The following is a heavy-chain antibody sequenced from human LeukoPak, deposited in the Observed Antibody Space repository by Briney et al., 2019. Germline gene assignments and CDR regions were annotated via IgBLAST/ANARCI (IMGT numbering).Heavy chain of an antibody. CDR3: ARDRLNRFDP. J-gene: IGHJ5*02. D-gene: IGHD2-21*01. CDR1: GYTFTSYG. V-gene: IGHV1-18*01. CDR2: ISAYNGET. Sequence: ASVKVSCKASGYTFTSYGISWVRQAPGQGLEWMGWISAYNGETNYPQKVQGRVTMTTDTSTSTAYMDLRSLTSDDTAVYYCARDRLNRFDPWGQGTLVTVSS.